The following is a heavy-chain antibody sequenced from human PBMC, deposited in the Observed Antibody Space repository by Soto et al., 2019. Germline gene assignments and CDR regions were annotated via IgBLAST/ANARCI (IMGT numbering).Heavy chain of an antibody. J-gene: IGHJ4*02. D-gene: IGHD1-26*01. CDR3: ARDAKTPTTGDYYFDY. Sequence: SETLSLTCTVSGGSISSSSYYWGWIRQPPGKGLEWIGSIYYSGSTYYNPSLKSRVTISVDTSKNQFSLKLSSVTAADTAVYYCARDAKTPTTGDYYFDYWGQGTLVTVSS. CDR1: GGSISSSSYY. CDR2: IYYSGST. V-gene: IGHV4-39*07.